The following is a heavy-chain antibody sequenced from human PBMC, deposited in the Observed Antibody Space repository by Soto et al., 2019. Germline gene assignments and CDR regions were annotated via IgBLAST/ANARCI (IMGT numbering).Heavy chain of an antibody. CDR3: AHRPLYYYGSGSYYIWGYYYYGMDV. D-gene: IGHD3-10*01. Sequence: QITLKESGPTLVKPTQTLTLTCTFSGFSLSTSGVGVGWIRQPPGKALEWLAFIYWNDDKRYSPSLKSRLTITKDTSKNQVVLTMTNMDPVDTATYYCAHRPLYYYGSGSYYIWGYYYYGMDVWGQGTTVTVSS. CDR1: GFSLSTSGVG. CDR2: IYWNDDK. J-gene: IGHJ6*02. V-gene: IGHV2-5*01.